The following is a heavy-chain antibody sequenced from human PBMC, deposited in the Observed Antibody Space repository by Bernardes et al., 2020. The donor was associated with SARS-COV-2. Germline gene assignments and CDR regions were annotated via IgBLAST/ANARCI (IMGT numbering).Heavy chain of an antibody. J-gene: IGHJ4*02. Sequence: GSLRLSCAASGFTFSSYGMHWVRQAPGKGLEWVAVIWYDGSNKYYADSVKGRFTISRDNSKNTLYLQMNSLRAEDTAVYYCARGRRGGNNSKTLIDYWGQGTLVTVSS. CDR3: ARGRRGGNNSKTLIDY. D-gene: IGHD2-15*01. V-gene: IGHV3-33*01. CDR1: GFTFSSYG. CDR2: IWYDGSNK.